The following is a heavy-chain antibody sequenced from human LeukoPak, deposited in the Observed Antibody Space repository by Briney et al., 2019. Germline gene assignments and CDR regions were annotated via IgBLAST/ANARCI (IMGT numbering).Heavy chain of an antibody. Sequence: PSETLSLTCTVSGGSISSSSYYWGWIRQPPGKGLEWIGSIYYSGSTYYNPSLKSRVTISVDTSKNQFSLKLSSVTAADTAVYYCARVGRDIVVVPAAIQHHYYYYYMDVWGKGTTVTVS. J-gene: IGHJ6*03. CDR3: ARVGRDIVVVPAAIQHHYYYYYMDV. V-gene: IGHV4-39*07. D-gene: IGHD2-2*02. CDR1: GGSISSSSYY. CDR2: IYYSGST.